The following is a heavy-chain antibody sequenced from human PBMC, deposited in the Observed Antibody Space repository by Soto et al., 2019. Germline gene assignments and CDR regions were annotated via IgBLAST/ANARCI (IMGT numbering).Heavy chain of an antibody. CDR3: ARGITMMGRNVPNWFDP. CDR2: IIPIFATS. Sequence: SVEACCKASGGTFSSHAISWVRQAPGQGLEWTGGIIPIFATSNYAQKFQGRVTITADKSTSTAYMELRSLRSEDTAVYYCARGITMMGRNVPNWFDPWGQGHMVTVSS. D-gene: IGHD3-22*01. J-gene: IGHJ5*02. V-gene: IGHV1-69*06. CDR1: GGTFSSHA.